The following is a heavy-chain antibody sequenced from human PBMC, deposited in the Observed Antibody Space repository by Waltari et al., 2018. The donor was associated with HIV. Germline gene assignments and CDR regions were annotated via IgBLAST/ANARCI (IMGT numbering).Heavy chain of an antibody. CDR1: GGSFTGHY. CDR3: ASAFYDFWSGYYNAGYYFTN. Sequence: QVQLQQWGAGLLKPSETLSLTCAVYGGSFTGHYWTWISQPPGKGPEWIGEVSHDGTTHYNPSLSSRVTMSVDTSKKQFSLKLTSVTAADTAVYYCASAFYDFWSGYYNAGYYFTNWGRGTLVTVSS. J-gene: IGHJ4*02. CDR2: VSHDGTT. V-gene: IGHV4-34*01. D-gene: IGHD3-3*01.